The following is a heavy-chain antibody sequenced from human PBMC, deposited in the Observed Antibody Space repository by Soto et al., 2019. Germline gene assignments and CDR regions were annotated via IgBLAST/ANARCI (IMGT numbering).Heavy chain of an antibody. J-gene: IGHJ5*02. CDR2: IYNSGTT. V-gene: IGHV4-59*01. D-gene: IGHD4-4*01. CDR3: ARVSMSTVSWGFDP. CDR1: GDSIPSNH. Sequence: SETLSLTCAGSGDSIPSNHWNWIRQPPGRGLEWIGYIYNSGTTKYNPSLKSRVIISVDTSKNQLSLKLSSVTAADTAVYYCARVSMSTVSWGFDPWGQGTLVTVSS.